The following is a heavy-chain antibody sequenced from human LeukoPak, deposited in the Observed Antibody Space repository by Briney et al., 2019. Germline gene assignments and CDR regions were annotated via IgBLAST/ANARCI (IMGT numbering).Heavy chain of an antibody. J-gene: IGHJ4*02. D-gene: IGHD6-13*01. Sequence: ETLSLTCAVYGGSFSGYYWSWVRQAPGKGLEWVSSISSSSSYIYYADSVEGRFTISRDNAKNSLYLQMNSLRAEDTAVYYCARGWDYWGQGTLVTVSS. CDR1: GGSFSGYY. CDR3: ARGWDY. V-gene: IGHV3-21*01. CDR2: ISSSSSYI.